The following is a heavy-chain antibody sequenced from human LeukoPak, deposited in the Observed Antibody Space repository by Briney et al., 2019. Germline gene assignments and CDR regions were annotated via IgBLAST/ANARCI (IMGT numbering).Heavy chain of an antibody. J-gene: IGHJ3*02. V-gene: IGHV1-46*01. CDR2: INPSGGST. CDR1: GYTFTSYY. D-gene: IGHD2-15*01. Sequence: ASVKVSCKASGYTFTSYYMHWVRQAPGQGLEWMGIINPSGGSTSYAQKFQGGVTMTRDMSTSTVYMELSSLRSEDTAVYYCARDLVVVAAIDAFDIWGQGTMVTVSS. CDR3: ARDLVVVAAIDAFDI.